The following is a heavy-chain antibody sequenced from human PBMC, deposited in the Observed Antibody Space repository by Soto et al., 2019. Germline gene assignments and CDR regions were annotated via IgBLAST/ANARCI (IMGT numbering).Heavy chain of an antibody. V-gene: IGHV3-9*01. D-gene: IGHD6-19*01. CDR3: AKDSQFYYMDV. Sequence: EVRLVESGGGLVQPGRSLRLSCAASGLKFNDYAMHWVRQAPGKGLEWVAGVSWNGDVIGYADSVRGRFTISRDNAKDFLYLQMNSLRPEDTALYFCAKDSQFYYMDVW. CDR2: VSWNGDVI. J-gene: IGHJ6*03. CDR1: GLKFNDYA.